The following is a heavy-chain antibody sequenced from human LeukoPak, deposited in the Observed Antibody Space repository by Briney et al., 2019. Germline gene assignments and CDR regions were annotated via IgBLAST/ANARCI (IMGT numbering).Heavy chain of an antibody. CDR3: AKVGSYWDPGFGGPMPELAYYYYGMDV. Sequence: GGSLRLSCAASGFTFSSYAMSWVRQAPGKGLEWVSAISGSGGSTYYADSVKGRFTISRDNSKNTLYLQMNSLRAEDTAVYYCAKVGSYWDPGFGGPMPELAYYYYGMDVRGQGTTVTVSS. CDR2: ISGSGGST. D-gene: IGHD3-10*01. CDR1: GFTFSSYA. V-gene: IGHV3-23*01. J-gene: IGHJ6*02.